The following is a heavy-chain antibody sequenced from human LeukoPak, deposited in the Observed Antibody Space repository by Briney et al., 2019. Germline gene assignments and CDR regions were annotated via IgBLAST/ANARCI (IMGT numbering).Heavy chain of an antibody. V-gene: IGHV1-2*02. CDR3: ARDDCTSASCYLAY. D-gene: IGHD2-2*01. CDR2: INPNSGGT. J-gene: IGHJ4*02. Sequence: ASVKVSCKASGYTFTDYYMHWVRQAPGQGLEWMGWINPNSGGTNYAQKFQGRVTMTRDTSISTAYMELRSLRSDDTAVYYCARDDCTSASCYLAYWGQGTLVTVSS. CDR1: GYTFTDYY.